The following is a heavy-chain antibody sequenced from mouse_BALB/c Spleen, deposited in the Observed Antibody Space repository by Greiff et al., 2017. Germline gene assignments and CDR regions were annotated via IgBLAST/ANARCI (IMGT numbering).Heavy chain of an antibody. CDR1: GYSFTGYY. CDR3: ARFDGYYDAMDY. CDR2: INPYNGAT. D-gene: IGHD2-3*01. Sequence: VQLKQSGPELVKPGASVKISCKASGYSFTGYYMHWVKQSHVKSLEWIGRINPYNGATSYNQNFKDKASLTVDKSSSTAYMELHSLTSEDSAVYYCARFDGYYDAMDYWGQGTSVTVSS. V-gene: IGHV1-31*01. J-gene: IGHJ4*01.